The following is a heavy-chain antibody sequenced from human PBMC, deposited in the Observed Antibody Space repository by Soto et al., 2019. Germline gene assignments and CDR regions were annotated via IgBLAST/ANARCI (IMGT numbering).Heavy chain of an antibody. CDR2: IIPIFGTA. J-gene: IGHJ3*02. Sequence: GASVKVSCKASGGTFSSYAISWVRQAPGQGLEWMGGIIPIFGTANYAQKFQGRVTITADESTSTAYMELSSLRSEDTAVYYCASPWYYYDSSGSLGAFDIWGQGTMVTVSS. CDR1: GGTFSSYA. D-gene: IGHD3-22*01. CDR3: ASPWYYYDSSGSLGAFDI. V-gene: IGHV1-69*13.